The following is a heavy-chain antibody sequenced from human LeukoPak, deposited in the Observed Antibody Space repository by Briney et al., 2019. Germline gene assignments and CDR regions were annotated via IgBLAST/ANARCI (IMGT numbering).Heavy chain of an antibody. D-gene: IGHD6-19*01. J-gene: IGHJ3*02. Sequence: GGSLRLSCAASGFTFDDYAMHWVRQAPGKGLEWVSGISWNSGSIGYADSVKGRFTISRDNAKNSLYLQMNSLRAEDTAVYYCAREIQWLAYAFDIWGQGTMVTVSS. CDR3: AREIQWLAYAFDI. V-gene: IGHV3-9*01. CDR2: ISWNSGSI. CDR1: GFTFDDYA.